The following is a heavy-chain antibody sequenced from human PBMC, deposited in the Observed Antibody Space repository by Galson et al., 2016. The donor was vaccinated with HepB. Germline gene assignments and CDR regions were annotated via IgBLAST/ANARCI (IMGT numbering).Heavy chain of an antibody. V-gene: IGHV3-53*01. Sequence: SLRLSCAASGFTVSNNYMTWVRQAPGKGLEWVSLIYSDGSTRYAGSVKGRFTISRDNSKNTLFLQMNSLRAEDTAMYYCWRGPRVGVTGDFWGQGTLVTVSS. J-gene: IGHJ4*02. CDR1: GFTVSNNY. D-gene: IGHD1-26*01. CDR3: WRGPRVGVTGDF. CDR2: IYSDGST.